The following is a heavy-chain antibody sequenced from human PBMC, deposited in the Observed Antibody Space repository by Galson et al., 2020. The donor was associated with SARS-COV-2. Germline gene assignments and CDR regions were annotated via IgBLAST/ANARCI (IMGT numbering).Heavy chain of an antibody. D-gene: IGHD2-21*01. V-gene: IGHV3-53*01. CDR1: GFTVSSNY. Sequence: GESLKIPCAASGFTVSSNYMNWVRQAPGKGLEWVSVIYSGGTRYYADSVKGRFTVSRDNSKNTLYLQMNSLRAEDTAVYYCARKTCRGACFSGYYFDYWGHGTLVTVSS. J-gene: IGHJ4*01. CDR2: IYSGGTR. CDR3: ARKTCRGACFSGYYFDY.